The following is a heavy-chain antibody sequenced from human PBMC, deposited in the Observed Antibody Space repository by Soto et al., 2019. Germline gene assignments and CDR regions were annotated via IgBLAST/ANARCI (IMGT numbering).Heavy chain of an antibody. CDR1: GFTFSSLW. CDR3: TIDDYSDYDQVDY. J-gene: IGHJ4*02. V-gene: IGHV3-48*01. D-gene: IGHD4-17*01. Sequence: GSLRLSCAATGFTFSSLWMYWVRQAPGEGLEWISCISKKGDNIYYADSAKGRFSISRDNAKSSLFLQMNSLRAEDTAVYYCTIDDYSDYDQVDYWGQGTLVTVSS. CDR2: ISKKGDNI.